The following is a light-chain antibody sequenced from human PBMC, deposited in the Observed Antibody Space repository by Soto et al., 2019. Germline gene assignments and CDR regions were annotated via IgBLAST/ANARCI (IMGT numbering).Light chain of an antibody. J-gene: IGKJ2*02. V-gene: IGKV3-20*01. CDR3: QQYHRLPRT. CDR2: GAS. Sequence: EIVLTQSPGTLSMSPGEGATLSCRASQTISTDYLAWYQQKPGQAPRLLIYGASSRAAGIPDRFGGSGSGTDFSLTISRLEPEDFAVYYCQQYHRLPRTFGQGTKLEI. CDR1: QTISTDY.